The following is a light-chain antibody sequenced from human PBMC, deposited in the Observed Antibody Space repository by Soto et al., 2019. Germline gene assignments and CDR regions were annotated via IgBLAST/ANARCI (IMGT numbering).Light chain of an antibody. V-gene: IGKV1-33*01. J-gene: IGKJ2*01. CDR3: QQYQNFTYT. CDR2: DAS. CDR1: QDVGSY. Sequence: DIQMTQSPSSLSASVGDRITITCQASQDVGSYVDWYQQKPGKAPQLLIYDASILESGAPSRFGGSASATHFTLTINTLQPEDVATYYCQQYQNFTYTFGQGTKLDLK.